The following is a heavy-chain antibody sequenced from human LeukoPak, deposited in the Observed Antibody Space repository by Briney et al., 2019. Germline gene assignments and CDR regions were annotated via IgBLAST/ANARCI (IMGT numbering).Heavy chain of an antibody. CDR3: ARHGEIAALGWFDP. CDR1: GGSISSYY. Sequence: SETLSLTCTVSGGSISSYYWSWIRQPPGKGPEWIAYIYYSGSTKYNPSLKSRVTISVDTSKNQFSLRLSSVTAADTAVYYCARHGEIAALGWFDPWGQGTLVTVSS. CDR2: IYYSGST. V-gene: IGHV4-59*08. D-gene: IGHD6-6*01. J-gene: IGHJ5*02.